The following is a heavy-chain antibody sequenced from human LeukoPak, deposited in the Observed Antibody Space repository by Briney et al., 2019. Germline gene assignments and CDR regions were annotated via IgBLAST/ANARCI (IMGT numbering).Heavy chain of an antibody. CDR3: ARVNGARRNSGPNEHYYYYYYYMDV. CDR2: ISSSGSTI. V-gene: IGHV3-48*03. CDR1: GFTFSSYE. D-gene: IGHD6-19*01. Sequence: QSGGSLRLSCAASGFTFSSYEMNWVRQAPGKGLEWVSYISSSGSTIYYADSVKGRFTISRDNAKNSLYLQMNSLRAEDTAVYYCARVNGARRNSGPNEHYYYYYYYMDVWGKGTTVIISS. J-gene: IGHJ6*03.